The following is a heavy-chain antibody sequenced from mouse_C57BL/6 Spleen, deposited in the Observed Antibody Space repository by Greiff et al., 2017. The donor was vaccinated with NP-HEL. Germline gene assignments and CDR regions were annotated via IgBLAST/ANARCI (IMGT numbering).Heavy chain of an antibody. CDR2: IHPNSGST. D-gene: IGHD1-1*01. J-gene: IGHJ1*03. V-gene: IGHV1-64*01. CDR3: ARDSDYYGSSYWYFDV. Sequence: QVHVKQPGAELVKPGASVKLSCKASGYTFTSYWMHWVKQRPGQGLEWIGMIHPNSGSTNYNEKFKSKATLTVDKSSSTAYMQLSSLTSEDSAVYYCARDSDYYGSSYWYFDVWGTGTTVTVSS. CDR1: GYTFTSYW.